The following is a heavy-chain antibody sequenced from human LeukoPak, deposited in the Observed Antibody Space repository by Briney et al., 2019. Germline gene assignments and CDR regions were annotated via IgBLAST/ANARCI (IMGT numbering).Heavy chain of an antibody. CDR1: GFTFSSYA. Sequence: PGGSLRLSCAASGFTFSSYAMNWVRQAPGKGLEWVSLISGSGDSTDYADSVKGRFTLSRDNSKNTLYLQINSLRADDTAVYYCAKRAVAGTGRGFDIWGQGTLVTVSS. D-gene: IGHD6-19*01. CDR2: ISGSGDST. V-gene: IGHV3-23*01. J-gene: IGHJ3*02. CDR3: AKRAVAGTGRGFDI.